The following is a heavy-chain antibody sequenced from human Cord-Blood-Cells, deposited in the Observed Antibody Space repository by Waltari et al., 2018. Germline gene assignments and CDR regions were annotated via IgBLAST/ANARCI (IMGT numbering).Heavy chain of an antibody. CDR1: GYSISSGYY. Sequence: QVQLQESGPGLVKPSETLSLTCTVSGYSISSGYYWGWIRQPPGKGLEWIGSIYHSGSTYYNPSRKSRVTRSVDTSKNQCSLKLSSVTAADTAVYYCARDLRVRFLEWLFDYWGQGTLVTVSS. J-gene: IGHJ4*02. V-gene: IGHV4-38-2*02. D-gene: IGHD3-3*01. CDR2: IYHSGST. CDR3: ARDLRVRFLEWLFDY.